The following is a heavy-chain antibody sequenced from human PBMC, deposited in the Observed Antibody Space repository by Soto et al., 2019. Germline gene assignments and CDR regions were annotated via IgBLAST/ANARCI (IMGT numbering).Heavy chain of an antibody. CDR2: IYYSGST. CDR1: GGSISSYY. CDR3: ARHRGKRYCSGGSCKSFAFDI. D-gene: IGHD2-15*01. J-gene: IGHJ3*02. V-gene: IGHV4-59*08. Sequence: SETLSLTCPVSGGSISSYYWSWIRQPPGKGLEWIGYIYYSGSTNYNPSLKSRVTISVDTSKNQFSLKLSSVTAADTAVYYCARHRGKRYCSGGSCKSFAFDIWGQGTMVTVSS.